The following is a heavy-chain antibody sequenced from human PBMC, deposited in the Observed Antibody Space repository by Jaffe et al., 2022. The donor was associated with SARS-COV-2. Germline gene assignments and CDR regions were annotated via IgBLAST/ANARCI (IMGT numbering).Heavy chain of an antibody. V-gene: IGHV3-21*01. CDR1: GFTFSSYS. J-gene: IGHJ6*02. CDR2: ISSSSSYI. CDR3: ARETYSSGWYYYYGMDV. D-gene: IGHD6-19*01. Sequence: EVQLVESGGGLVKPGGSLRLSCAASGFTFSSYSMNWVRQAPGKGLEWVSSISSSSSYIYYADSVKGRFTISRDNAKNSLYLQMNSLRAEDTAVYYCARETYSSGWYYYYGMDVWGQGTTVTVSS.